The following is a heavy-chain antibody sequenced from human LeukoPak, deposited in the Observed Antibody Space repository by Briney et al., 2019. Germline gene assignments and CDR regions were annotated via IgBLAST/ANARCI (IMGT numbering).Heavy chain of an antibody. Sequence: SETLSLTCTVSGGSISSSSYYWGWIRQPPGKGLEWTGSIYYSGSTYYNPSLKSRVTISVDTSKNQFSLKLSSVTAADTAVFYCARHGSLRGHMGYWGQGTLVTVSS. J-gene: IGHJ4*02. CDR3: ARHGSLRGHMGY. D-gene: IGHD2-2*03. V-gene: IGHV4-39*01. CDR2: IYYSGST. CDR1: GGSISSSSYY.